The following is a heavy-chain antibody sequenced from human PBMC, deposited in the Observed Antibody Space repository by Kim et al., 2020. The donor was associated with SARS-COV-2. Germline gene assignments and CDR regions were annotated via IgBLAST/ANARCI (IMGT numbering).Heavy chain of an antibody. CDR1: GFTFSDYY. Sequence: GGSLRLSCAASGFTFSDYYMSWIRQAPGKGLEWVSYISSSSSYTNYADSVKGRFTISRDNAKNSLYLQMNSLRAEDTAVYYCARSGLTWWTAGDYGMDVWGQGTTVTVSS. J-gene: IGHJ6*02. V-gene: IGHV3-11*06. CDR3: ARSGLTWWTAGDYGMDV. D-gene: IGHD2-15*01. CDR2: ISSSSSYT.